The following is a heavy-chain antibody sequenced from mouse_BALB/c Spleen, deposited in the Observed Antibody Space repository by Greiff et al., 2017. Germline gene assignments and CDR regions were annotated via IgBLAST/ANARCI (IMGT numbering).Heavy chain of an antibody. D-gene: IGHD2-1*01. Sequence: EVHLVESGAELVKPGASVKLSCTASGFNIKDTYMHWVKQRPEQGLEWIGRIDPANGNTKYDPKFQGKATITADTSSNTAYLQLSSLTSEDTAVYYCARTIYYGKGIYAMDYWGQGTSVTVSS. CDR3: ARTIYYGKGIYAMDY. J-gene: IGHJ4*01. V-gene: IGHV14-3*02. CDR2: IDPANGNT. CDR1: GFNIKDTY.